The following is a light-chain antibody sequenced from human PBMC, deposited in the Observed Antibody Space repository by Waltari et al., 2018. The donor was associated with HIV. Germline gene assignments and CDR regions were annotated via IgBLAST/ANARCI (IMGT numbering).Light chain of an antibody. J-gene: IGLJ2*01. CDR2: SDN. Sequence: QSVLTQPPSASGTPGQRVTMSCSGSSSNIGRTSVNWYQQLPETAPKLLIYSDNQRPVGVPDRFSGSKSGTSGSLAISGLQSEDEAVYYCASWEDSLNGVVFGGGTKLTVL. V-gene: IGLV1-44*01. CDR3: ASWEDSLNGVV. CDR1: SSNIGRTS.